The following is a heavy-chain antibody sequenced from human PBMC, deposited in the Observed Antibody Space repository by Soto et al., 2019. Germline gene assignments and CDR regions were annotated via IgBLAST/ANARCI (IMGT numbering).Heavy chain of an antibody. D-gene: IGHD3-3*01. V-gene: IGHV3-7*01. CDR2: IKQDGSEK. J-gene: IGHJ6*02. CDR1: GFTFSSYS. CDR3: ARALRFLEKPLGMDV. Sequence: EVQLVESGGGLVKPGGSLRLSCAASGFTFSSYSMNWVRQAPGKGLEWVANIKQDGSEKYYVDSVKGRFTISRDNAKNSLYLQMNSLRAEDTAVYYCARALRFLEKPLGMDVWGQGTTVTVSS.